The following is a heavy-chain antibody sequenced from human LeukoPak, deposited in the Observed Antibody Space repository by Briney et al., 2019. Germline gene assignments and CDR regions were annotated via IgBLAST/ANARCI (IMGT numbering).Heavy chain of an antibody. D-gene: IGHD4-23*01. CDR1: GYTFTDHY. J-gene: IGHJ4*02. Sequence: VASVKVSCKALGYTFTDHYFHWLRQAPGQGLEWMGWIHPGRGDTNYAQKFQGRVSLTRDTSISTAYMELSRLRSDDTAVYYCARDDYGRNYYFDYWGQGTLVTVSS. CDR3: ARDDYGRNYYFDY. V-gene: IGHV1-2*02. CDR2: IHPGRGDT.